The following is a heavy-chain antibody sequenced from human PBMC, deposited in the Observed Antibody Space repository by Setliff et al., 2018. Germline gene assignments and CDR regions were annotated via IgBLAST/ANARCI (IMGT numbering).Heavy chain of an antibody. V-gene: IGHV3-21*01. CDR3: AREEGLQFLEWLSYFQH. D-gene: IGHD3-3*01. CDR2: ISSSSSYI. J-gene: IGHJ1*01. CDR1: GFTFSSYS. Sequence: GGSLRLSCAASGFTFSSYSMNWVRQAPGKGLEWVSSISSSSSYIYHADSVKGRFTISRDNAKNSLYLQMNSLRAEDTAVYYCAREEGLQFLEWLSYFQHWGQGTLVTVSS.